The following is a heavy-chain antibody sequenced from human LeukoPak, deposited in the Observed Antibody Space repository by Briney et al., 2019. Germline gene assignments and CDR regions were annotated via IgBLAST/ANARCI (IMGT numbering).Heavy chain of an antibody. J-gene: IGHJ6*03. Sequence: SGRTLVNSTQTLTLTCTFSVFSLSTSGVGVGWIRQPPGKALEGLALIYWNDERRYSPSLKSRLTITKDTSKNQVVLTMTNMDPVDTATYYCAHKQQIVPAAHPHYYYYYYMDVWGKGTTVTVSS. D-gene: IGHD2-2*01. V-gene: IGHV2-5*01. CDR1: VFSLSTSGVG. CDR2: IYWNDER. CDR3: AHKQQIVPAAHPHYYYYYYMDV.